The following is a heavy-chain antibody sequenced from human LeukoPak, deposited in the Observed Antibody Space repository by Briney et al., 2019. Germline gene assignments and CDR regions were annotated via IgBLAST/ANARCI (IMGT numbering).Heavy chain of an antibody. V-gene: IGHV4-34*01. D-gene: IGHD1-26*01. CDR1: GGSFSGYY. Sequence: SETLSLTCAVYGGSFSGYYWSWIRQPPGKGLEWIGEINHSGSSNYNPSLKSRVTISVDTSKNQFSLKLSSVTAADTAVYYCASLSGSYSYYYYGMDVWGQGTTVTVSS. CDR3: ASLSGSYSYYYYGMDV. J-gene: IGHJ6*02. CDR2: INHSGSS.